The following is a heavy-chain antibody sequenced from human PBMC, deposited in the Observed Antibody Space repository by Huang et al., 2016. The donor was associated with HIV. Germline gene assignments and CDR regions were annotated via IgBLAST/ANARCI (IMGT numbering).Heavy chain of an antibody. V-gene: IGHV4-39*01. Sequence: QLQLQESGPGLVKPSETLSLTCPVSGGSIRSDNYYWGWIRQPPGKGLEWIGGIYYSGGTYYTASLKSRVTITVDTSKNRCSLKMRSVTAADTAVYYCARLPGSITMIRGVITDPYWGQGTLVTVSS. CDR1: GGSIRSDNYY. CDR2: IYYSGGT. J-gene: IGHJ4*02. CDR3: ARLPGSITMIRGVITDPY. D-gene: IGHD3-10*01.